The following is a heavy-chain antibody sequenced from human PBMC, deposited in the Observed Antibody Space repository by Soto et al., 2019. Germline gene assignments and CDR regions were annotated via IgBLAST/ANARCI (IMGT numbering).Heavy chain of an antibody. D-gene: IGHD2-15*01. J-gene: IGHJ3*02. V-gene: IGHV1-69*02. CDR1: GDAFSAYT. CDR3: ARGYSSGDSWTTNDAFDI. Sequence: QVQLVQSGPEVKKPGSSVKVSCKASGDAFSAYTVSWVRQAPGQGLEWMGRIIPILGIAKYAQKFQGRVTITADRSTNTTSMELSSLRSDDTALYFCARGYSSGDSWTTNDAFDIWGQGTMVTVSS. CDR2: IIPILGIA.